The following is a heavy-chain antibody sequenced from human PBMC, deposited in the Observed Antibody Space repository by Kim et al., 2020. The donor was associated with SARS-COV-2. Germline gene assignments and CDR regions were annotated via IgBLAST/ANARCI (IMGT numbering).Heavy chain of an antibody. D-gene: IGHD3-10*01. J-gene: IGHJ6*02. CDR3: GRHYYGSGSSGGMDV. CDR1: EFTFSYYS. CDR2: ISSSSDHI. Sequence: GGSLRLSCAASEFTFSYYSMSWVRQAPGKGLEWVSSISSSSDHIYYADSLKGRFTISRDNAKNSLFLQMNSLRAEDTAIYYCGRHYYGSGSSGGMDVWGQGTTVTVSS. V-gene: IGHV3-21*01.